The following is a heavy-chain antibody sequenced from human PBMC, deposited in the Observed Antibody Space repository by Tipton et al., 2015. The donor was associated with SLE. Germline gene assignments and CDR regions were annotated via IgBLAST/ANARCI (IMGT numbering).Heavy chain of an antibody. CDR2: ISKSGART. CDR1: GGSISSSSSYY. Sequence: SLRLSCAVYGGSISSSSSYYWAWIRQPPGKGLEWVSAISKSGARTYYGESVKGRFTISRDNSQHTVYLQMNSLRVDDTAVYFCAKDGGVWGRNNWLDAWGQGAQVTVSS. V-gene: IGHV3-23*01. D-gene: IGHD3-16*01. CDR3: AKDGGVWGRNNWLDA. J-gene: IGHJ5*02.